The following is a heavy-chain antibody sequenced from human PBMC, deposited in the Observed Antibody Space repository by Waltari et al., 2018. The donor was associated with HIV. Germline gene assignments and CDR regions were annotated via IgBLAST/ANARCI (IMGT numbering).Heavy chain of an antibody. CDR3: AKDNGFGTYYYYYGRDV. Sequence: QVQLVESEGGVVQPGGSLRLSCAESGFTFNNFGIYWVRQAPGKGLGWVAYIRNYGSNKKDGDSVKGRFTISRDNSKNTVHLEMKSLRVEDTAVYYCAKDNGFGTYYYYYGRDVWGQGTAVTVSS. V-gene: IGHV3-30*02. CDR2: IRNYGSNK. D-gene: IGHD1-1*01. CDR1: GFTFNNFG. J-gene: IGHJ6*02.